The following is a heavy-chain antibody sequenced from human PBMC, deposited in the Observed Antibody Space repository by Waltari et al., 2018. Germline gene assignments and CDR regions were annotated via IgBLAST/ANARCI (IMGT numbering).Heavy chain of an antibody. CDR3: ATYLGASLGTAAFDV. D-gene: IGHD1-1*01. J-gene: IGHJ3*01. CDR1: GGSIPINRHY. Sequence: QLQLQESGPGLVKPSETLSLTCSVSGGSIPINRHYWVWIRQPPGQGLEWIGTMSYSGATYSSPSLNSQVPISRDTSKNQLSLKLASMTAADTAVYFCATYLGASLGTAAFDVWGQGTMVTVSS. CDR2: MSYSGAT. V-gene: IGHV4-39*01.